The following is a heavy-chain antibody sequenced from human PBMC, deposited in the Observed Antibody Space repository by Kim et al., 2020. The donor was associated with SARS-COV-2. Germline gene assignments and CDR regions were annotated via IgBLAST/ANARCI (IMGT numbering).Heavy chain of an antibody. D-gene: IGHD3-10*01. CDR3: ARNSLIIGFYGSGSYYKWFDP. J-gene: IGHJ5*02. Sequence: ASVKVSCKASGYTFTSYAMNWVRQAPGQGLEWMGWINTNTGNPTYAQGFTGRFVFSLDTSVSTAYLQISSLKAEDTAVYYCARNSLIIGFYGSGSYYKWFDPWGQGTLVTVSS. CDR1: GYTFTSYA. V-gene: IGHV7-4-1*02. CDR2: INTNTGNP.